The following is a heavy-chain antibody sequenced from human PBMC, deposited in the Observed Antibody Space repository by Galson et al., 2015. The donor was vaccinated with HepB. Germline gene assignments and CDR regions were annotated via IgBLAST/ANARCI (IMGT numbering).Heavy chain of an antibody. V-gene: IGHV4-39*01. CDR2: IYYSGST. J-gene: IGHJ1*01. CDR1: GGSISSSSYY. Sequence: ETLSLTCTVSGGSISSSSYYWGWIRQPPGKGLEWIGSIYYSGSTYYNPSLKNRVTISVDTSKYQFSLKLSSVTAADTAVYYCARRALYCSGGSCYSADGYFQHWGQGTLVTVSS. CDR3: ARRALYCSGGSCYSADGYFQH. D-gene: IGHD2-15*01.